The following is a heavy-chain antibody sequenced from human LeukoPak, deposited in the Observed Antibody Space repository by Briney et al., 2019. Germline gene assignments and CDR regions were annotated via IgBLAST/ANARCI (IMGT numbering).Heavy chain of an antibody. V-gene: IGHV3-23*01. J-gene: IGHJ4*02. CDR2: ISGSGGST. CDR1: GFTFSSYA. CDR3: AKDPISGYGSGSSNFDY. D-gene: IGHD3-10*01. Sequence: GGSLRLSCAASGFTFSSYAMSWVRQAPGKGLEWVSAISGSGGSTYYADSVKGRFTISRDNSKNTLYLQMNSLGAEDTTVYYCAKDPISGYGSGSSNFDYWGQGTLVTVSS.